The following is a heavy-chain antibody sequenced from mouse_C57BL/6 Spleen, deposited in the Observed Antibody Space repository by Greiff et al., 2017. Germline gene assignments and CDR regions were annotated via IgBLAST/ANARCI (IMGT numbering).Heavy chain of an antibody. CDR1: GFTFSDYY. D-gene: IGHD2-3*01. V-gene: IGHV5-12*01. J-gene: IGHJ3*01. CDR2: ISNGGGST. CDR3: ARRGDDGSFAY. Sequence: VQLKESGGGLVQPGGSLKLSCAASGFTFSDYYMYWVRQTPEKRLEWVAYISNGGGSTYYPDTVKGRFTISRDNAKNTLYLQMSRLKSEDTAMYYCARRGDDGSFAYWGQGTLVTVSA.